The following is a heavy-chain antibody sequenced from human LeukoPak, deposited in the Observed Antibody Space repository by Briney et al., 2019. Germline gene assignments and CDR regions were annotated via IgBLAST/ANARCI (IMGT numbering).Heavy chain of an antibody. CDR2: IYHSGST. CDR3: ARAKYYDILTGRNDNWFDP. CDR1: GGSISSGGYS. Sequence: PSQTLSLTCAVSGGSISSGGYSWIWIRQPPGKGLEWIGYIYHSGSTYYNPSLKSRVTISVDRSKNQFSLKLSSVTAADTAVYYCARAKYYDILTGRNDNWFDPWGQGTLVTVSS. V-gene: IGHV4-30-2*01. J-gene: IGHJ5*02. D-gene: IGHD3-9*01.